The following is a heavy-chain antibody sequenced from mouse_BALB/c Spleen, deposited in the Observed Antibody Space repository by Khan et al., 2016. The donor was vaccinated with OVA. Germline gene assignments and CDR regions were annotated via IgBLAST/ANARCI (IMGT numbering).Heavy chain of an antibody. CDR1: GFSLTSYG. Sequence: VELVESGPGLVAPSQSLSITCTISGFSLTSYGIHWVRQPPGKGLAWLVVIWSDGKTTYNSALKSRLNIIKDNSKSQAFLKMNSLQTDDTAMYYCARQIFPGYFDVWGAGTTVTVSS. J-gene: IGHJ1*01. CDR3: ARQIFPGYFDV. V-gene: IGHV2-6-1*01. CDR2: IWSDGKT.